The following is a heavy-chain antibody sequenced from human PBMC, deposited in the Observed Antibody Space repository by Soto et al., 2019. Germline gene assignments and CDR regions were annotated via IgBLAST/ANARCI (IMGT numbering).Heavy chain of an antibody. Sequence: GASVKVSFKAAGYTCTGYAIPWVLQAPGQGLEWMGWISAYNGNTNYAQKLQGRVTMTTDTSTSTAYMELRSLRSDDTAVYYCARGYSSGWYDDAFDIWGQGTMVTVS. V-gene: IGHV1-18*01. D-gene: IGHD6-19*01. CDR1: GYTCTGYA. J-gene: IGHJ3*02. CDR3: ARGYSSGWYDDAFDI. CDR2: ISAYNGNT.